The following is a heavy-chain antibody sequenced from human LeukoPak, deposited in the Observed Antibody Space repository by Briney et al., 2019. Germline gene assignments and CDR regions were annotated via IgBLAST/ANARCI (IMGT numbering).Heavy chain of an antibody. J-gene: IGHJ4*02. CDR3: ASEGTTGTTWGPDY. D-gene: IGHD1-1*01. CDR1: RFTFNTYG. V-gene: IGHV3-74*01. Sequence: GGSLRLSGAASRFTFNTYGMHWVRQPPGKGLVWSSRIDSDGYSTAYADSVKGRFTISRDNAKNTLYLQMNSLRAEDTAVYYCASEGTTGTTWGPDYWGQGTLVTVSS. CDR2: IDSDGYST.